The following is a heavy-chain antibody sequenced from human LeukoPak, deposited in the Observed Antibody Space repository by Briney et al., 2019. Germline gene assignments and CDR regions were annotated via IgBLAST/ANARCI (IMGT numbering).Heavy chain of an antibody. V-gene: IGHV3-48*03. CDR2: ISSSGSTI. D-gene: IGHD1-26*01. CDR1: GFTFSTYD. J-gene: IGHJ4*02. CDR3: ASGGIYYGAAFDF. Sequence: PGGSLRLSCAASGFTFSTYDVNWVRQAPGKGLEWVSYISSSGSTIFYADSVKGRFTISRDNAKNSLYLQMNSLRAEDTALYYCASGGIYYGAAFDFWGQGTLVTVSS.